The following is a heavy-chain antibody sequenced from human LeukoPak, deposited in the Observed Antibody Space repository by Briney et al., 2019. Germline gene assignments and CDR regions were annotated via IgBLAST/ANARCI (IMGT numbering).Heavy chain of an antibody. J-gene: IGHJ4*02. CDR1: GYKFTNFW. CDR2: VYPDDSDT. D-gene: IGHD5-24*01. CDR3: ATLDVYHYVAF. Sequence: GESLKISCKGSGYKFTNFWIGWVRQMPGKGREWMGTVYPDDSDTRYSPSFQGKVTISADKSISTAYLQWSSLKASDTAMYYCATLDVYHYVAFWGQGSLVTVSS. V-gene: IGHV5-51*01.